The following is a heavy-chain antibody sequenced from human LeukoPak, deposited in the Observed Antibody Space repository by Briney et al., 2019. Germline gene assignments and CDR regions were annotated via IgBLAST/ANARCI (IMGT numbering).Heavy chain of an antibody. Sequence: PGRSLRLSCAASGFTFSSYAMHWVRQAPGKGLEWVAVISYDGSNKYYADSVKGRFTISRDNSKNTLYLQMNSLRAVDTAVYYCARGSTVTTEDYYYGMDVWGQGTTVTVSS. CDR3: ARGSTVTTEDYYYGMDV. CDR2: ISYDGSNK. D-gene: IGHD4-17*01. CDR1: GFTFSSYA. V-gene: IGHV3-30-3*01. J-gene: IGHJ6*02.